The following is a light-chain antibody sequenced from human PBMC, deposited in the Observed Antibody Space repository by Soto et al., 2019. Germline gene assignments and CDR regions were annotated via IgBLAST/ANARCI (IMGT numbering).Light chain of an antibody. J-gene: IGLJ1*01. V-gene: IGLV1-44*01. CDR2: GNN. Sequence: QSVLSQPPSASGTPGQRVTISCSGSSSNIGSNTVNWYQQLPGTAPKFLVYGNNQRPSGVPDRFSGAKSGTSASLAISGLQSEDEADYYCAAWDDSLKGVFGTGTKVTVL. CDR3: AAWDDSLKGV. CDR1: SSNIGSNT.